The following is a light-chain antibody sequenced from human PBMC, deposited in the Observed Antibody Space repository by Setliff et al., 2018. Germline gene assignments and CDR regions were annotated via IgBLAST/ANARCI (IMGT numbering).Light chain of an antibody. V-gene: IGLV2-8*01. Sequence: VLTQPPSASGSPGQSVTISCTRTSSDVGGINHVSWYQQHPGKAPRLMIFEVSKRPPGVPDRFSGSKSGNTASLTVSGLQAEDEADYYCSSYAGNYIYVFGTGTKVTVL. CDR3: SSYAGNYIYV. CDR1: SSDVGGINH. CDR2: EVS. J-gene: IGLJ1*01.